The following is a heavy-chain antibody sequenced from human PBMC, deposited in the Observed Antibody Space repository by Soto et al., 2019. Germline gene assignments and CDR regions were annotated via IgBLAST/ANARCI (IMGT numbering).Heavy chain of an antibody. CDR1: GDSISSNNNY. V-gene: IGHV4-30-4*01. D-gene: IGHD5-18*01. CDR2: ISYSGTT. CDR3: ARGRGYSYGLDP. Sequence: SETLSLTCTVSGDSISSNNNYWSWIRQPPGEGLEWIGFISYSGTTSYSPSLKSRAAISLDTSKNQFSLSLSSVTAADTAVYYCARGRGYSYGLDPWGQGTLVTVS. J-gene: IGHJ5*02.